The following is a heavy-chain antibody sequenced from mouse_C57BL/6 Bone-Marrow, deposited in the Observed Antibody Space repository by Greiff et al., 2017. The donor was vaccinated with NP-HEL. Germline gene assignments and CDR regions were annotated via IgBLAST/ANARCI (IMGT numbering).Heavy chain of an antibody. Sequence: VQLQQSGAELVKPGASVKMSCKASGYTFTSYWITWVKQRPGQGLEWIGDIYPGSGSTNYNEKFKSKATLTVDTSSSTAYMQLSSLTSEDSAVYYCARNYGNLYYAMDYWGQGTSVTVSS. J-gene: IGHJ4*01. CDR2: IYPGSGST. CDR1: GYTFTSYW. V-gene: IGHV1-55*01. D-gene: IGHD2-1*01. CDR3: ARNYGNLYYAMDY.